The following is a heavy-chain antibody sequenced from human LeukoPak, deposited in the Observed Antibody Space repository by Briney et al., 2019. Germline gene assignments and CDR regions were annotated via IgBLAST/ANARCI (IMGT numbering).Heavy chain of an antibody. J-gene: IGHJ4*02. D-gene: IGHD6-19*01. CDR2: ISWNSGSI. V-gene: IGHV3-9*01. CDR3: AKDVGVTDSSGWYD. CDR1: GFTFDDYA. Sequence: PGRSLRLSCAVSGFTFDDYAMHWVRQAPGKGLEWVSGISWNSGSIGYADSVKGRFTISRDNAKNSLYLQMNSLRAEDTALYYCAKDVGVTDSSGWYDWGQGTLVTVSS.